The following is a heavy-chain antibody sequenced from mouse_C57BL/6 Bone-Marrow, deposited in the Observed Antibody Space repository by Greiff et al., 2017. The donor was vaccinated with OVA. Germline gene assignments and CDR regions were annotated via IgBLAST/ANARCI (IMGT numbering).Heavy chain of an antibody. CDR3: TRGSHYYGSSVYYAMDY. CDR2: IDPETGGT. V-gene: IGHV1-15*01. D-gene: IGHD1-1*01. Sequence: QVQLKQSGAELVRPGASVTLSCKASGYTFTDYEMHWVKQTPVHGLEWIGAIDPETGGTAYNQKFKGKAILTADKSSSTAYMELRSLTSEDSAVYYCTRGSHYYGSSVYYAMDYWGQGTSVTVSS. CDR1: GYTFTDYE. J-gene: IGHJ4*01.